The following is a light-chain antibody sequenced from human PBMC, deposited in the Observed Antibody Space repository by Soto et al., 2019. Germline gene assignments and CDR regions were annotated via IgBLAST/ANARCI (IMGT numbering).Light chain of an antibody. CDR2: EVS. V-gene: IGLV2-14*01. J-gene: IGLJ1*01. Sequence: QSALTQPASVSGSPGQSITISCTGTSSDVGGYNYVSWYQQHPGKAPKLMIYEVSNRPSGVSNRFSGSKSGTSASLAVTGLRAEDEADYYCQSYDSSLSAYVFGAGTKVTVL. CDR1: SSDVGGYNY. CDR3: QSYDSSLSAYV.